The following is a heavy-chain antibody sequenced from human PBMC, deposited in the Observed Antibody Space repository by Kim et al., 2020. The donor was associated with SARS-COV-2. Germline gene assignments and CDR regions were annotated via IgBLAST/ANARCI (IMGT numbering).Heavy chain of an antibody. CDR3: ARAPWLLPDY. V-gene: IGHV4-59*13. Sequence: SETLSLTCTVSGGSITNYFWSWIRQPPGKGLEGIGHIYYSGSTNYNPSLKSRVTISVDPSKNQFSLKLSSVTAADTAVYYCARAPWLLPDYWGQGTLVTVSS. CDR2: IYYSGST. D-gene: IGHD2-15*01. CDR1: GGSITNYF. J-gene: IGHJ4*02.